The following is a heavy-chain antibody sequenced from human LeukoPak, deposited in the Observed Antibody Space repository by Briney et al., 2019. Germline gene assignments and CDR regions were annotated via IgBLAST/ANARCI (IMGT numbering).Heavy chain of an antibody. Sequence: PSETLSLTCSVPGDSISGYYWSWVRQPPGKGLEWIGYVFYSGATKYAPSLQSRVTISLDTSKNQFSLSLRSVTAADTAVYYCARQSSGFYEKSGYYPYYFDYWGQGTLVTVSS. CDR1: GDSISGYY. D-gene: IGHD3-3*01. CDR3: ARQSSGFYEKSGYYPYYFDY. CDR2: VFYSGAT. V-gene: IGHV4-59*08. J-gene: IGHJ4*02.